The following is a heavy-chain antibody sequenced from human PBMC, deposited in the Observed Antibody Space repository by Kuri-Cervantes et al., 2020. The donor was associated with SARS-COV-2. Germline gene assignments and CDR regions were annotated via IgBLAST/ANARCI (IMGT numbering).Heavy chain of an antibody. CDR3: ARGQNWNFGHGWFDP. J-gene: IGHJ5*02. CDR1: GDSISFGTYS. CDR2: IYHSGHT. D-gene: IGHD1-7*01. V-gene: IGHV4-30-2*01. Sequence: SETLSLTCTVSGDSISFGTYSWTWIRQTPGKGLEWIGYIYHSGHTHYNPSLRGRVTMSVDTFKNQFSLKLNSVTAADTAVYYCARGQNWNFGHGWFDPWGQGALVTVSS.